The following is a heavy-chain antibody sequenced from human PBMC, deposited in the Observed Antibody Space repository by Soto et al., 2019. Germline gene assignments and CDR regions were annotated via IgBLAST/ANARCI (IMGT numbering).Heavy chain of an antibody. CDR2: ISNDGSNK. D-gene: IGHD3-22*01. CDR3: AKDNYYDSSGPDY. Sequence: PGGSLRLSCAASGFTFSSYGMHWVRQAPGKGLEWVAVISNDGSNKYYADSVKGRFTISRDNSKNKLYLQFNSLRAEDTAVYYCAKDNYYDSSGPDYWGQGTLVTVSS. J-gene: IGHJ4*02. CDR1: GFTFSSYG. V-gene: IGHV3-30*18.